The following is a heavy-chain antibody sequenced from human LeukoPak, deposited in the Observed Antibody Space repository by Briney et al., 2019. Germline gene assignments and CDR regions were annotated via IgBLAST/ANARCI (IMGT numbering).Heavy chain of an antibody. J-gene: IGHJ4*02. CDR3: AREHRSSKYFDS. V-gene: IGHV4-34*01. Sequence: PSETLSLTCAVYDGSFSNYCWSWVRQPPGKGLEWIGEINHSGSTISNPSLKSRVTISVDMSKNQFSLKLSSVTAADTAVYYCAREHRSSKYFDSWGQGALMIVSS. CDR1: DGSFSNYC. CDR2: INHSGST. D-gene: IGHD6-6*01.